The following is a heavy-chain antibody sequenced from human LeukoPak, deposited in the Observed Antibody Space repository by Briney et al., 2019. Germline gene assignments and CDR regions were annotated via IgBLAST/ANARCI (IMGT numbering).Heavy chain of an antibody. Sequence: PGGSLRLSCATSGFTFSTNCMYWVRQAPGKGLEWVSRINNNGRSTYYADSVKGRFTISRDNAYNTLSLQMNSLTAEDTALYYCASGGRVGDIFDICGEGRMVRVSS. D-gene: IGHD2-15*01. J-gene: IGHJ3*02. CDR3: ASGGRVGDIFDI. V-gene: IGHV3-74*01. CDR2: INNNGRST. CDR1: GFTFSTNC.